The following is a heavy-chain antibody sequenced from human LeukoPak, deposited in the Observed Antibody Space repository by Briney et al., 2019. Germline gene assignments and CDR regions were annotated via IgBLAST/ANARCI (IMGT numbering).Heavy chain of an antibody. CDR3: AKDSRSSSSRGAFDY. D-gene: IGHD6-13*01. Sequence: GGSLRLSCAASGFTFSSYAMSWVRQAPGKGLEWILCISGSGGSTYFADSVKGRFTISRDNSKNMLYLQMNSLRAEDTAVYYCAKDSRSSSSRGAFDYWGQGTLVTVSS. V-gene: IGHV3-23*01. J-gene: IGHJ4*02. CDR2: ISGSGGST. CDR1: GFTFSSYA.